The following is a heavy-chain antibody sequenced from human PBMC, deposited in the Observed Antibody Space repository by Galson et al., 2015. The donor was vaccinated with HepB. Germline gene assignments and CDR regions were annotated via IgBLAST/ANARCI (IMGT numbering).Heavy chain of an antibody. CDR1: GYTFTSYG. J-gene: IGHJ3*02. Sequence: SVKVSCKASGYTFTSYGISWVRQAPGQGLEWMGRIIPILGIANYAQKFQGRVTITADKSTSTAYMELSSLRSEDTPVYYCATVQLERRDAFDIWGQGTMVTVSS. CDR2: IIPILGIA. D-gene: IGHD1-1*01. V-gene: IGHV1-69*04. CDR3: ATVQLERRDAFDI.